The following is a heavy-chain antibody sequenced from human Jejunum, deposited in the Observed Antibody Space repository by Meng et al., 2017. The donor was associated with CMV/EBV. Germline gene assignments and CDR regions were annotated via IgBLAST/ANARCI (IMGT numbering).Heavy chain of an antibody. CDR3: ARGDKNGHYLDY. Sequence: DSVSSYSATGNWIRQSPSRGLEWLGRTYYRSKWWYNDNAVSLRGRITINADASKNQFSLQLNSVTPEDTAVYYCARGDKNGHYLDYWGQGALVTVSS. D-gene: IGHD3-22*01. CDR1: DSVSSYSAT. J-gene: IGHJ4*02. CDR2: TYYRSKWWYN. V-gene: IGHV6-1*01.